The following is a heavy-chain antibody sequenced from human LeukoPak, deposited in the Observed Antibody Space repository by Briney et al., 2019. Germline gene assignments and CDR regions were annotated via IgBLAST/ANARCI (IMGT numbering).Heavy chain of an antibody. J-gene: IGHJ3*02. V-gene: IGHV3-23*01. CDR3: ARDPNGDYIGAFDM. CDR2: ITGNSGTK. Sequence: PGGSLRLSCAASEFTFAGYAMTWVRQAPGKGLEWVSSITGNSGTKQYADSVQGRFAISRDNSKGTLYLQMNSLRAEDTAVYFCARDPNGDYIGAFDMWGRGTMVSVSS. CDR1: EFTFAGYA. D-gene: IGHD4-17*01.